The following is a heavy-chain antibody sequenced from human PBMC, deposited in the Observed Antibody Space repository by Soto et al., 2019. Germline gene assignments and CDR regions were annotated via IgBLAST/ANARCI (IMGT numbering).Heavy chain of an antibody. Sequence: SETLSLTCTVSGGSVSSCSYYWSWIRQPPGKGLEWIGYIYYSGSTNYNPSLKSRVTISVDTSKNQFSLKLSSVTAADTAVYYCARTPWYGYTGYYFDYWGQGTLVTVSS. CDR2: IYYSGST. D-gene: IGHD5-18*01. CDR3: ARTPWYGYTGYYFDY. CDR1: GGSVSSCSYY. V-gene: IGHV4-61*01. J-gene: IGHJ4*02.